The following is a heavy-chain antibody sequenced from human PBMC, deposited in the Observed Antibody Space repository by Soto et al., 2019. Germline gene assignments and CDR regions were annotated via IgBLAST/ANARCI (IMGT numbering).Heavy chain of an antibody. CDR1: GYSFTSYW. CDR3: AISIAGAGTYDX. CDR2: IYPGDSDT. J-gene: IGHJ4*02. Sequence: GEALKISCKGSGYSFTSYWIGWVRQMPGKGLELMGIIYPGDSDTRYSPSFQGQVNISADKSISNAYLQWSSLKASDTAMYYCAISIAGAGTYDXWGQGTLVTVSX. D-gene: IGHD6-13*01. V-gene: IGHV5-51*01.